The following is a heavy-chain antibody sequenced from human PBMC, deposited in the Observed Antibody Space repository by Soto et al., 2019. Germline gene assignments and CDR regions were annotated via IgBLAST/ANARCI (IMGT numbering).Heavy chain of an antibody. D-gene: IGHD3-16*01. J-gene: IGHJ5*02. Sequence: TSETLSLTCTVSGDSMKGGGFYWSWIRQYPGKGLEYIGSIYFSGNTYYNPSLESRIALSVDASKNQFFLSLSSVTAADTAVYFCARISGKFGWFDPWGQGTLVTVSS. CDR2: IYFSGNT. CDR1: GDSMKGGGFY. CDR3: ARISGKFGWFDP. V-gene: IGHV4-31*03.